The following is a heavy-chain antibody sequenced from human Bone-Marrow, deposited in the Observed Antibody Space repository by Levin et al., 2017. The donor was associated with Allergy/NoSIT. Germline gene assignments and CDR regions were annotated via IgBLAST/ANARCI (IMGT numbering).Heavy chain of an antibody. J-gene: IGHJ6*02. CDR3: AREKRGSGPYYYYYGMDV. D-gene: IGHD3-10*01. CDR1: GFTFSSYG. Sequence: GGSLRLSCAASGFTFSSYGMHWVRQAPGKGLEWVAVIWYDGSNKYYADSVKGRFTISRDNSKNTLYLQMNSLRAEDTAVYYCAREKRGSGPYYYYYGMDVWGQGTTVTVSS. CDR2: IWYDGSNK. V-gene: IGHV3-33*01.